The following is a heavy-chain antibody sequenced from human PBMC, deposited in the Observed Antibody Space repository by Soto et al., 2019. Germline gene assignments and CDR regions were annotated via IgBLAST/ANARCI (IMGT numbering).Heavy chain of an antibody. D-gene: IGHD2-15*01. CDR1: GGSISSYY. V-gene: IGHV4-59*01. J-gene: IGHJ4*02. Sequence: LSLTCTVSGGSISSYYWSWIRQPPGKGLEWIGYIYYSGSTNYNPSLKSRVTISVDTSKNQFSLKLSSVTAADTAVYYCARESRYCSGGSCYSTFDYWGQGTLVTVSS. CDR3: ARESRYCSGGSCYSTFDY. CDR2: IYYSGST.